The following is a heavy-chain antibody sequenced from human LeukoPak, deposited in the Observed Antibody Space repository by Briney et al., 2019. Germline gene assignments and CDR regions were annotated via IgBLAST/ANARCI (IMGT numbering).Heavy chain of an antibody. CDR3: ARDTAASESSGYSDY. Sequence: GGSLRLSCAASGFTFSSYWMSWVRQVPGKGLEWVANIKQDGSEKYYVDSVKGRFTISRDNAKNSLYLQMNSLRAEDTAVYYCARDTAASESSGYSDYWGQGTLVTVSS. D-gene: IGHD3-22*01. CDR1: GFTFSSYW. J-gene: IGHJ4*02. V-gene: IGHV3-7*01. CDR2: IKQDGSEK.